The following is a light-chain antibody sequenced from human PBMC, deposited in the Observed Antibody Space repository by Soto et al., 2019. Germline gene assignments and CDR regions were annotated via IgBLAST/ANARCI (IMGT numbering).Light chain of an antibody. CDR1: SNDVGGYNH. CDR2: EVN. J-gene: IGLJ2*01. V-gene: IGLV2-8*01. Sequence: QSALTQPPSASGSPGQSVTISCTGTSNDVGGYNHVSWYQHHPGKAPKLIIYEVNSRPSGVPDRFSGSKSGNTASLTVSGLQAEDESDYYCSSYAGSNNYVVFGGGTNLTVL. CDR3: SSYAGSNNYVV.